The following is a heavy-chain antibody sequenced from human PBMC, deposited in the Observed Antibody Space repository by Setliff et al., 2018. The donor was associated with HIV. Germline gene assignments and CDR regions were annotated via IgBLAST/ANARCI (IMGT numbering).Heavy chain of an antibody. CDR3: AREGARHYGSGRYHSWFDP. CDR2: IYYSGST. J-gene: IGHJ5*02. Sequence: PSETLSLTCTVSGGSISSGNYHWSWIRQHPGKGLEWIGCIYYSGSTYYNPSLKSRVTMSVDTSKNQFSLKLSSVTAADTAVYYCAREGARHYGSGRYHSWFDPWGQGTQVTVSS. V-gene: IGHV4-31*03. CDR1: GGSISSGNYH. D-gene: IGHD3-10*01.